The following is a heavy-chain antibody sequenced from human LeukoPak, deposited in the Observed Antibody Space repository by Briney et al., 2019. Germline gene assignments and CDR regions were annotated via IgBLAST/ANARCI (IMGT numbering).Heavy chain of an antibody. D-gene: IGHD3-22*01. V-gene: IGHV4-39*01. J-gene: IGHJ3*02. Sequence: SETLSLTCTVSGGSISTSNYYWGWIRQPPGKGLEWIGSIYYGGNTYYNPSLKSRVTISVDTSKNQFSLKLSSVTAADTAVYYCARHDSSGPYNVFDIWGQGTMVTVSS. CDR1: GGSISTSNYY. CDR2: IYYGGNT. CDR3: ARHDSSGPYNVFDI.